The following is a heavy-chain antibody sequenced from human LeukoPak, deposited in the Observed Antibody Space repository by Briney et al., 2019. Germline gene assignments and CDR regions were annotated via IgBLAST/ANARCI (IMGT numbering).Heavy chain of an antibody. Sequence: GGSLRLSCAASGFTFSDYYMSWIRQAPGKGLEWVSAISGSGGSTYYAGSVKGRFTISRDNSKNTLYLQMNSLRAEDTAVYYCARSRSDSSVYRPFDQWGQGTLVTVSS. V-gene: IGHV3-23*01. J-gene: IGHJ4*02. CDR2: ISGSGGST. D-gene: IGHD3-22*01. CDR1: GFTFSDYY. CDR3: ARSRSDSSVYRPFDQ.